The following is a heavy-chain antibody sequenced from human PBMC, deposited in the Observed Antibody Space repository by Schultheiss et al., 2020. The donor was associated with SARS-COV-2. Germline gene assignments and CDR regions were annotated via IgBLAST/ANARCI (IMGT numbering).Heavy chain of an antibody. J-gene: IGHJ4*02. CDR1: GFTFDDYA. CDR2: ITWNSDRI. CDR3: AKGSVVVPAAPGLGDY. D-gene: IGHD2-2*01. Sequence: GGSLRLSCAASGFTFDDYAMPWVRQAPGKGLEWDSAITWNSDRIDYADSVKGRLTISRDNTKNSLYVQMKSLRPEDTALYYCAKGSVVVPAAPGLGDYWGQGTLVTVSS. V-gene: IGHV3-9*01.